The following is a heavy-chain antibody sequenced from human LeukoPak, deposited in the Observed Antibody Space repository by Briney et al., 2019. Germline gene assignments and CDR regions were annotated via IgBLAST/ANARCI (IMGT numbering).Heavy chain of an antibody. J-gene: IGHJ4*02. CDR3: AGEALATRRAYDY. Sequence: PGGSLRLSCAVSGFTVSSNYMSWVRQAPGKGLEWISVIYSGGDTYYADSVKGRFTISRHISKKTLYLQMNSLRPDDTAVYYCAGEALATRRAYDYWGQGTLVTVSS. CDR2: IYSGGDT. D-gene: IGHD6-6*01. CDR1: GFTVSSNY. V-gene: IGHV3-53*04.